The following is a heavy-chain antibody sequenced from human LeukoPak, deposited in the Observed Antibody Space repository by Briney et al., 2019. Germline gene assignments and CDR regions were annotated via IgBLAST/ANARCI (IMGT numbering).Heavy chain of an antibody. CDR3: ARSIDYGAFDI. CDR2: ISSGGGPI. Sequence: PGGSLRLSCAASGFTFTSYAMSWVRQAPGEGLEWVSYISSGGGPIYYADSVKGRFTISRDNAKNSLYLQMNSLRADDTAVYYCARSIDYGAFDIWGQGTMVTASS. D-gene: IGHD4-17*01. J-gene: IGHJ3*02. CDR1: GFTFTSYA. V-gene: IGHV3-48*04.